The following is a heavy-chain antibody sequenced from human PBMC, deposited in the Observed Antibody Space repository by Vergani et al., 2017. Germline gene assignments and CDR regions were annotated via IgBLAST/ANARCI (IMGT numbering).Heavy chain of an antibody. D-gene: IGHD2-2*01. Sequence: QVQLQESGPGLVKPSQTLSLTCTVSGGSISSGGYYWSWIRQHPGKGLEWIGHIYYSGSTYYNPSLKSRVTISVDTSKNQFSLKLSSVTAADTAVYYCARVPAAIPFYYYYYMDVWGKGTTVTVSS. CDR2: IYYSGST. J-gene: IGHJ6*03. V-gene: IGHV4-31*03. CDR3: ARVPAAIPFYYYYYMDV. CDR1: GGSISSGGYY.